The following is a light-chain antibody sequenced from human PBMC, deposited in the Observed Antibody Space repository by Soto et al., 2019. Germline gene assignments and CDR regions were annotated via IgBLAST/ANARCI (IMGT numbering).Light chain of an antibody. V-gene: IGKV3-11*01. CDR1: QTVSSA. CDR2: DAS. Sequence: EIVLTQSPGTLSLSPGERATLSCRASQTVSSARLAWFQQKPGQAPRLLIYDASNRAAGIPARFSGSGFGTDFSLTINNLEPEDFAVYYCQQRNSWPITFGQGTRLEIK. CDR3: QQRNSWPIT. J-gene: IGKJ5*01.